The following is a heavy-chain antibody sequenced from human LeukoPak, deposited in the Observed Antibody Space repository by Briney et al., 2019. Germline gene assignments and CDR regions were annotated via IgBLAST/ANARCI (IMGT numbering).Heavy chain of an antibody. J-gene: IGHJ3*02. CDR3: ARDAFWSGYYNAFDI. CDR2: FYTSATP. D-gene: IGHD3-3*01. V-gene: IGHV4-61*02. Sequence: PSETLSLTCTVSGGSISRGSYFWSWIRQPAGKGLEWIGRFYTSATPNYNPSLKSRVTISVDTSRNQFSLKLSSVTAADTAVYYCARDAFWSGYYNAFDIWGQGTMVTVSS. CDR1: GGSISRGSYF.